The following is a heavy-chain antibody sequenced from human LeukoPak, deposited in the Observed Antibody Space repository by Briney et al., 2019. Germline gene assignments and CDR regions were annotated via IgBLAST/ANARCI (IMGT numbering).Heavy chain of an antibody. J-gene: IGHJ5*02. D-gene: IGHD3-3*01. CDR3: ARVVDFWSGFRP. CDR1: GGSISSSSYF. CDR2: IYHSGST. V-gene: IGHV4-39*07. Sequence: SETLSLTCSVSGGSISSSSYFWGWIRQPPGKGLEWIGSIYHSGSTYYNPSLKSRVAISVDTSKNQFSLKLSSVTAADTAVYYCARVVDFWSGFRPWGQGTLVTVSS.